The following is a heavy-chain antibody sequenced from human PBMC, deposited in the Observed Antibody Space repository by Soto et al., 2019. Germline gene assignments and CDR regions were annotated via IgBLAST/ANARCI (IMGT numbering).Heavy chain of an antibody. V-gene: IGHV1-69*08. CDR1: GGTFSSYT. J-gene: IGHJ4*02. CDR3: ARDGYNWYYFDY. D-gene: IGHD5-12*01. CDR2: IIPILGIA. Sequence: QVQLVQSGAEVKKPGSSVKVSCKASGGTFSSYTISWVRQAPGQGLEWMGRIIPILGIANYAQKFQGRVTITADKSTSTAYMELSSLRSEDTAVYYCARDGYNWYYFDYWGRGTLVTVSS.